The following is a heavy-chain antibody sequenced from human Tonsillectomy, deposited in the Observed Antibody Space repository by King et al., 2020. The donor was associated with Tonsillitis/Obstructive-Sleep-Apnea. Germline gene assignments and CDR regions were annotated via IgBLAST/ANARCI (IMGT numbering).Heavy chain of an antibody. J-gene: IGHJ4*02. CDR2: IDPSDSYT. V-gene: IGHV5-10-1*01. CDR1: GYSFTSYW. CDR3: SRPLSDYSSSPAGY. Sequence: QLVQSGVEVKKPGESLRISCKGSGYSFTSYWISCVRQLPGEGLEWMGKIDPSDSYTDYTPSFQGHVTISSDKSTSTAYLQWSSLKASDTAIYYCSRPLSDYSSSPAGYWGQGTLVTVSS. D-gene: IGHD6-6*01.